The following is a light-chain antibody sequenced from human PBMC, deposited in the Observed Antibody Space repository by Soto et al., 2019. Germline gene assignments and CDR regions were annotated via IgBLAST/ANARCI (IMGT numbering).Light chain of an antibody. V-gene: IGKV1-5*03. Sequence: DIQMTQSPSTLSASVGDRVTITWRASQSISSWLAWYQQKPGKAPKLLIYKASSLESGVPSRFSGSGSGTEFTLTISSLQPDDFATYYSQQYNSYYTFGQGTKLEIK. CDR2: KAS. CDR3: QQYNSYYT. CDR1: QSISSW. J-gene: IGKJ2*01.